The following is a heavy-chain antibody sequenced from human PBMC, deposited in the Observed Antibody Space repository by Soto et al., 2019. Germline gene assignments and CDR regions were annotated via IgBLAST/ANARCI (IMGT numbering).Heavy chain of an antibody. CDR1: DGSVSSYD. D-gene: IGHD2-15*01. V-gene: IGHV4-59*02. Sequence: ETRSLTCTVSDGSVSSYDVSWIRPPPVKGLEWIGYIYYSGSTNYNPSLKSRVTISVDTSKNQFSLKLSSVTAADTAVYYCARVVVAATVWFDPWGQGTLVTVSS. J-gene: IGHJ5*02. CDR2: IYYSGST. CDR3: ARVVVAATVWFDP.